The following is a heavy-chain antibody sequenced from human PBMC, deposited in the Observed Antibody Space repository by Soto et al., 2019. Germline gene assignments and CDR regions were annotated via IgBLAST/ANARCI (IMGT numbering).Heavy chain of an antibody. CDR2: MNPNSGNT. CDR3: ARRVVLMVYAIESGMDV. D-gene: IGHD2-8*01. CDR1: GYTFTSYD. V-gene: IGHV1-8*01. Sequence: ASVKVSCKASGYTFTSYDINWVRQATGQGLEWMGWMNPNSGNTGYAQKFQGRVTMTRNTSISTAYMELGSLRSEDTAVCYCARRVVLMVYAIESGMDVWGQGTTVTVSS. J-gene: IGHJ6*02.